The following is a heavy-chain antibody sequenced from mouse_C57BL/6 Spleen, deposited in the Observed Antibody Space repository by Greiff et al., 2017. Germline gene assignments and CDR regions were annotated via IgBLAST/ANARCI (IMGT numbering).Heavy chain of an antibody. J-gene: IGHJ2*01. D-gene: IGHD2-3*01. Sequence: VQLQQSGAELVRPGASVKLSCKASGYTFTDYYINWVKQRPGQGLEWIARIYPGSGNTYYNEKFKGKATLTAEKSSSTAYMQLSSLTSEDSAVYFCARDGIPSYFDYWGQGTTLTVSS. V-gene: IGHV1-76*01. CDR2: IYPGSGNT. CDR1: GYTFTDYY. CDR3: ARDGIPSYFDY.